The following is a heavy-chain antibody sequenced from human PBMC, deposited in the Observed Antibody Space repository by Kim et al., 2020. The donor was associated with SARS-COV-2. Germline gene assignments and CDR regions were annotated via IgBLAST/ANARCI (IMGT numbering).Heavy chain of an antibody. Sequence: SETLSLTCSVSGDPITRGSYYWTWIRQPAGKGLEWIGRIYHTGSTNYHSSLRSRATISVDKSKNQFSLKLDSVTAADTATYFCARELTVVPTLTLNWFDPWGRGTLVIVSS. CDR2: IYHTGST. CDR1: GDPITRGSYY. J-gene: IGHJ5*01. D-gene: IGHD2-15*01. V-gene: IGHV4-61*02. CDR3: ARELTVVPTLTLNWFDP.